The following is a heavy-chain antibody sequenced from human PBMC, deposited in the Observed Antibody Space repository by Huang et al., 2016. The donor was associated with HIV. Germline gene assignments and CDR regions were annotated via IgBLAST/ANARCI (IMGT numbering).Heavy chain of an antibody. CDR1: GYGFSSYW. Sequence: EVLLVQSGAELKEPGESLKISCKASGYGFSSYWIGWVRQEPGQGLEWGVIIYPRDAENHYTPSFDGQVTSSDDKSTRAAYLQWESLKAPDTAIYFCARQVDGFRSHFDFWGQGTLVSVSS. CDR2: IYPRDAEN. CDR3: ARQVDGFRSHFDF. J-gene: IGHJ4*02. D-gene: IGHD5-18*01. V-gene: IGHV5-51*01.